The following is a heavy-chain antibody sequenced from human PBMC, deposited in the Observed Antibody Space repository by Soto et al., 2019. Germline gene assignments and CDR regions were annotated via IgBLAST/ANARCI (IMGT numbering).Heavy chain of an antibody. V-gene: IGHV5-10-1*01. Sequence: GESLKISCKGSGYSFTSYWISWVRQMPGKGLEWMGRIDPSDSYTNYSPSFQGHVTISADKSISTAYLQWISLKASDTAMYYCARPIAAAWTHYNGMDVWGQVTTGTVSS. CDR1: GYSFTSYW. D-gene: IGHD6-13*01. J-gene: IGHJ6*02. CDR2: IDPSDSYT. CDR3: ARPIAAAWTHYNGMDV.